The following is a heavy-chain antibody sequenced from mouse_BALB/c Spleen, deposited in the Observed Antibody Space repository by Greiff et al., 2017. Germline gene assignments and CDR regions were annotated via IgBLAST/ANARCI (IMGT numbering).Heavy chain of an antibody. CDR1: GYTFTSYW. J-gene: IGHJ1*01. V-gene: IGHV1-7*01. D-gene: IGHD1-1*01. CDR3: ARGYYGSSILVFDV. CDR2: INPSTGYT. Sequence: QVQLQQSGAELAKPGASVKMSCKASGYTFTSYWMHWVKQRPGQGLEWIGYINPSTGYTEYNQKFKDKATLTADKSSSTAYMQLSSLTSEDSAVYYCARGYYGSSILVFDVWGEGTTVTVSS.